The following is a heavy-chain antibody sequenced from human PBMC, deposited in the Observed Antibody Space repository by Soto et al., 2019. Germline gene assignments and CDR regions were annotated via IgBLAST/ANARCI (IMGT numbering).Heavy chain of an antibody. D-gene: IGHD2-15*01. V-gene: IGHV3-30*03. CDR1: GLTLSSYG. CDR2: ISYDGRKK. CDR3: ATDHQYIAVVPTPPYYPVMDV. J-gene: IGHJ6*02. Sequence: GGSLRLSCAASGLTLSSYGMHWVRQAPGKGLEWVAVISYDGRKKDYADSVKGRFTISRDNSQNTLYLQMNSLRVEDTAVYFCATDHQYIAVVPTPPYYPVMDVWGQGTTVTVPS.